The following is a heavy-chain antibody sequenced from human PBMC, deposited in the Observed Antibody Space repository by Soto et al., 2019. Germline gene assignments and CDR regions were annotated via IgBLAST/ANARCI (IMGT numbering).Heavy chain of an antibody. CDR3: ARRAMDYYDSSGYFDY. CDR1: GGSISSGGYS. Sequence: SETLYLTCAVSGGSISSGGYSWSWIRQPPGKGLEWIGYIYHSGSTYYNPSLKSRVTISVDRSKNQFSLKLSSVTAADTAVYYCARRAMDYYDSSGYFDYWGQGTLVTVS. D-gene: IGHD3-22*01. J-gene: IGHJ4*02. CDR2: IYHSGST. V-gene: IGHV4-30-2*01.